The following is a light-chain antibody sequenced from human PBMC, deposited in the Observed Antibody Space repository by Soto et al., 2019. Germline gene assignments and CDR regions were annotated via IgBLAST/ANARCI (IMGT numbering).Light chain of an antibody. CDR1: SSNIGAGYD. V-gene: IGLV1-40*01. Sequence: QAVVTQPPSASGAPGQRVTISCTGSSSNIGAGYDVHWYQQLPGTVPKLLIYGNSKRPSGVPDRFSGSKSGTSASLAITGLQAEDEADYYCQSSSLSDFHVFGTGTKLTVL. J-gene: IGLJ1*01. CDR3: QSSSLSDFHV. CDR2: GNS.